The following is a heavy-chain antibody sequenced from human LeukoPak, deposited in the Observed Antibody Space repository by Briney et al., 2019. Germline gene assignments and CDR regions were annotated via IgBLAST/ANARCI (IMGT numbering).Heavy chain of an antibody. J-gene: IGHJ6*03. Sequence: GGSLRLSCAASGFTFSSYAMSWVRQAPGKGLEWVANIKQDGSEKYYVDSVEGRFTISRDNAKNSLYLQMNSLRAEDTAVYYCARANYDILTGYYTDYYYYMDVWGKGTTVTISS. CDR2: IKQDGSEK. CDR1: GFTFSSYA. D-gene: IGHD3-9*01. CDR3: ARANYDILTGYYTDYYYYMDV. V-gene: IGHV3-7*04.